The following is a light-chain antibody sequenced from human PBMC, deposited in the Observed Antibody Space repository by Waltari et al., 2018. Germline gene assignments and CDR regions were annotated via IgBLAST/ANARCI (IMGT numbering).Light chain of an antibody. CDR2: DVS. CDR3: SSYTSSSGV. Sequence: QSALTQPASVSGSPGQAITISCTGTSSDVGGSNYVSWYQHHPAKAPKLMIYDVSNRPSGVSNRFSGSKSGNTASLTISGLQAEDEADYYCSSYTSSSGVFGGGTKLTVL. V-gene: IGLV2-14*03. J-gene: IGLJ2*01. CDR1: SSDVGGSNY.